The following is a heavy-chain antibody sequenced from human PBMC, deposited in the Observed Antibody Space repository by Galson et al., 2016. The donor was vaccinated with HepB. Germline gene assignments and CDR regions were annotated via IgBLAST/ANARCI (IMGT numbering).Heavy chain of an antibody. Sequence: SETLSLTCTVSGGFISSNSYYWGWIRQPPGKGLEWIGIIYYSGSTYYKPSLKSRVTISVDTSKNQFSLKLSSVTAADTAVYYCARHREGLVATITSFYYYYYMDVWGKGTTVTVSS. V-gene: IGHV4-39*01. CDR1: GGFISSNSYY. CDR2: IYYSGST. D-gene: IGHD5-12*01. J-gene: IGHJ6*03. CDR3: ARHREGLVATITSFYYYYYMDV.